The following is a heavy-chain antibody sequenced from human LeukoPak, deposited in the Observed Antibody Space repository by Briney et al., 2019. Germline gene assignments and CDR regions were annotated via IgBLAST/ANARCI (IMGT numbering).Heavy chain of an antibody. CDR2: ISAYNGNT. V-gene: IGHV1-18*01. J-gene: IGHJ5*02. CDR3: ARDEHYYDSSGHGFDP. CDR1: GYTFTSYG. Sequence: ASVKVSCKASGYTFTSYGISWVRQAPGQGLEWMGWISAYNGNTNYAQKLQGRVTMTTDTSTSTAYMELRSLRSDDTAVYYCARDEHYYDSSGHGFDPWGQGTLVTVSS. D-gene: IGHD3-22*01.